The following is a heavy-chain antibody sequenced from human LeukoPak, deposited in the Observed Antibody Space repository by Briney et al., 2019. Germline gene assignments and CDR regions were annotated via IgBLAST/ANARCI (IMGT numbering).Heavy chain of an antibody. CDR2: IRYDGSNK. J-gene: IGHJ4*02. Sequence: GGSLGLSCAASGFTFSSYGMHWVRQAPGKGLEWVAFIRYDGSNKYYADSVKGRFTISRDNSKDTLYLQMNSLRAEDTAVYYCAKAAGGSGSYYSRYFDYWGQGTLVTVSS. D-gene: IGHD3-10*01. CDR1: GFTFSSYG. V-gene: IGHV3-30*02. CDR3: AKAAGGSGSYYSRYFDY.